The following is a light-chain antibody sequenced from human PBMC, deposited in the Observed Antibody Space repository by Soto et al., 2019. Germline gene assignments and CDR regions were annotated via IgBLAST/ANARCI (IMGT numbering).Light chain of an antibody. CDR2: EGS. CDR1: SSDVGSYNL. Sequence: QSVLTQPASVSGSPGQSNTISCTGTSSDVGSYNLVSWYQQHPGKAPKLMIYEGSKRPSGVSNRFSGSKSGNTASLTISGLQAEDEADYYCCSYAGSSTPHVVFGGGTKVTVL. CDR3: CSYAGSSTPHVV. V-gene: IGLV2-23*01. J-gene: IGLJ2*01.